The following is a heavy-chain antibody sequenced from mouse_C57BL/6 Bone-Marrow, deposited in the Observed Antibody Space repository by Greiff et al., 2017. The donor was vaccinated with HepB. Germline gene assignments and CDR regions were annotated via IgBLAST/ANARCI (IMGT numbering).Heavy chain of an antibody. J-gene: IGHJ3*01. CDR2: ISSGGSYT. V-gene: IGHV5-6*01. D-gene: IGHD2-12*01. Sequence: EVKLMESGGDLVKPGGSLKLSCAASGFTFSSYGMSWVRQTPDKRLEWVATISSGGSYTYYPDSVKVRFTISRDNAKNTLYLQMSSLKSEDTAMYYCARLRRFAYWGQGTLVTVSA. CDR3: ARLRRFAY. CDR1: GFTFSSYG.